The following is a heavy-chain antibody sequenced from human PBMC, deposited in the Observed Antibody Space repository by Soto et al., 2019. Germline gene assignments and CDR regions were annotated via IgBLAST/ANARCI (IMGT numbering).Heavy chain of an antibody. Sequence: SVKVSCKTSGHTFTGYYIHWVRQAPGQGLEWMGWINPNSGGTNYAQKFQGRVTITTDRSTSTAYMELSSLRSEDTAVYYCASASRGYWGQGTLVTVSA. CDR2: INPNSGGT. CDR3: ASASRGY. D-gene: IGHD2-15*01. V-gene: IGHV1-2*02. J-gene: IGHJ4*02. CDR1: GHTFTGYY.